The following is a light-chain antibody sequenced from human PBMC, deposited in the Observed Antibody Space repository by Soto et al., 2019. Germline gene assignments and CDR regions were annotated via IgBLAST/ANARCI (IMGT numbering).Light chain of an antibody. CDR2: RNN. CDR1: SSDVGGYNY. Sequence: QSVLTQPASVSGSPGQSITISCTGTSSDVGGYNYVSWYQHFPGTAPKLLIYRNNQRPSGVPDRFSGSKSGTSASLAISGLRSEDEAEYYCAAWDDSLTNWVFGGGTKLTVL. CDR3: AAWDDSLTNWV. J-gene: IGLJ3*02. V-gene: IGLV1-47*01.